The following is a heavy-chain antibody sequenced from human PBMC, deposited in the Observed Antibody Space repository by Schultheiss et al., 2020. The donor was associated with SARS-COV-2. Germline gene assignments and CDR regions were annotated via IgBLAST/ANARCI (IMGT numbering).Heavy chain of an antibody. CDR1: GFTFSSYG. CDR2: ISYDGSNK. V-gene: IGHV3-30*03. D-gene: IGHD5-12*01. Sequence: GGSLRLSCAASGFTFSSYGMHWVRQAPGKGLEWVAVISYDGSNKYYADSMKGRFTISRDNAKNSLYLQMNSLRAEDTAVYYCARAGNSGYDSGYYYGMDVWGQGTTVTVSS. CDR3: ARAGNSGYDSGYYYGMDV. J-gene: IGHJ6*02.